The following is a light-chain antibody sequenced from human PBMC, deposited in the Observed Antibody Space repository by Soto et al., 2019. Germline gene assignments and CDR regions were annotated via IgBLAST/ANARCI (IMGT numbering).Light chain of an antibody. V-gene: IGLV2-14*01. CDR3: SSFTSSTTPLV. J-gene: IGLJ1*01. Sequence: QSVLTQPASVSGSPGQSITISRTGNNSDVGGYKYVSWYQQHPGKAPKLMIYDVSYRPSGISNRFSGSKSGNTASLTISGLQAEDEADYYCSSFTSSTTPLVFGTGTKVT. CDR1: NSDVGGYKY. CDR2: DVS.